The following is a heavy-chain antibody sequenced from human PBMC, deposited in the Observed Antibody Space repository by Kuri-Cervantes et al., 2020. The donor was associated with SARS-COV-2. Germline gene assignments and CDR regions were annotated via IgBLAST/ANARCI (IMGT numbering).Heavy chain of an antibody. V-gene: IGHV1-69*05. CDR1: GGTLSTYA. CDR3: ARAHAYDFWSGYSHWYFDL. CDR2: IIPFVTSP. D-gene: IGHD3-3*01. J-gene: IGHJ2*01. Sequence: SVKVSCKPSGGTLSTYAITWVRQAPGQGLEWIGGIIPFVTSPYYAQKFQGRVTIATDASTGTAYMELSSLISEDTAMYYCARAHAYDFWSGYSHWYFDLWGRGTLVTVSS.